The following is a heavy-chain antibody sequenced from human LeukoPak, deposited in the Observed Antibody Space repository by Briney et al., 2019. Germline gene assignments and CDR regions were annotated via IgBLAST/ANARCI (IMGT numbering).Heavy chain of an antibody. Sequence: ASVKVSCKASGYTFTGYYMHWVRQAPGQGLEWMGWINPNSGGTNYAQKFQGRVTMTRDTSISTAYMELSRLRSDDTAVYYCARVSPYYYGSGSYLAYWGQGTLVTVSS. CDR2: INPNSGGT. D-gene: IGHD3-10*01. CDR3: ARVSPYYYGSGSYLAY. CDR1: GYTFTGYY. V-gene: IGHV1-2*02. J-gene: IGHJ4*02.